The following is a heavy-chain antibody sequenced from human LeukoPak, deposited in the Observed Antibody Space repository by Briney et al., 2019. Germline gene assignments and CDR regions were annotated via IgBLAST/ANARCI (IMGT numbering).Heavy chain of an antibody. J-gene: IGHJ4*02. CDR1: GGSFSGYY. Sequence: SETLSLTCAVYGGSFSGYYWSRIRQPPGKGLEWIGEINHSGSTNYNPSLKSRVTTSVDTSKNQFSLKLSSVTAADTAVYYCARDEGSGWSYYWGQGTLVTVSS. V-gene: IGHV4-34*01. CDR3: ARDEGSGWSYY. CDR2: INHSGST. D-gene: IGHD6-19*01.